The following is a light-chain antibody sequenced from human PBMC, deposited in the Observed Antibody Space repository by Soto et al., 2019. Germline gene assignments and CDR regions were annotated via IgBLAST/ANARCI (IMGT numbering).Light chain of an antibody. J-gene: IGLJ1*01. CDR1: SSDVDDYNY. Sequence: SVLTQPRSVSGSPGQSVTISCTGTSSDVDDYNYVSWFQQHPGKAPKLMIYDVSERPSGVPDRFSGSKPGNTASLTISDLQAEDEADYYCCSYGGTFYVFGTGTKVTVL. V-gene: IGLV2-11*01. CDR3: CSYGGTFYV. CDR2: DVS.